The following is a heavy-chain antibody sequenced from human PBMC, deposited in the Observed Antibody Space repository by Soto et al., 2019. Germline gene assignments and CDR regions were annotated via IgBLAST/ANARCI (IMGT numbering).Heavy chain of an antibody. CDR1: GGTFSSYA. CDR3: ARGGSGPSRGYYYGMDV. V-gene: IGHV1-69*13. CDR2: IIPIFGTA. Sequence: SVKVSCKASGGTFSSYAISWVRQAPGQGLEWMGGIIPIFGTANYAQNFQGRVTITADESTSTAYMELSSLRSEDTAVSYCARGGSGPSRGYYYGMDVWGQGTTVTVSS. D-gene: IGHD2-15*01. J-gene: IGHJ6*02.